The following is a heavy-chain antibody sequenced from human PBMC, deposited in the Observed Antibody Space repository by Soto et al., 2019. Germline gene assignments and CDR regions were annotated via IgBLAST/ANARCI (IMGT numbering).Heavy chain of an antibody. D-gene: IGHD3-22*01. CDR1: GFTFSSYG. Sequence: PGGSLRLSCAASGFTFSSYGMHWVRQAPGKGLEWVAVISYDGSNKYYADSVKGRFTISRDNSKNTLYLQMNSLRAEDTAVYYCAKDLYGYYYDSSGYGPGYFDYWGQGTLVTVSS. CDR3: AKDLYGYYYDSSGYGPGYFDY. CDR2: ISYDGSNK. J-gene: IGHJ4*02. V-gene: IGHV3-30*18.